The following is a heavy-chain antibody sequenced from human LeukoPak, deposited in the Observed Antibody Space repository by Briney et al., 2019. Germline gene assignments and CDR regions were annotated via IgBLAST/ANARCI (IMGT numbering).Heavy chain of an antibody. D-gene: IGHD6-13*01. V-gene: IGHV1-8*01. CDR3: ARGHSSPYYYYGMDV. J-gene: IGHJ6*02. CDR2: MNPNSGNT. Sequence: ASVKVSCKASGYTFTSYDINWVRQATGQGLEWMGWMNPNSGNTGYAQKFQGRVTMTRNTSISTAYMELSSLRSEDTAVYHCARGHSSPYYYYGMDVWGQGTTVTVSS. CDR1: GYTFTSYD.